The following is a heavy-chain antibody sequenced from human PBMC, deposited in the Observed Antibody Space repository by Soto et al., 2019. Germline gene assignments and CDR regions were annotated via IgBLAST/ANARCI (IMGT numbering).Heavy chain of an antibody. CDR3: ARGSRGGWYGIFDY. J-gene: IGHJ4*02. D-gene: IGHD2-15*01. CDR2: IYYSGST. Sequence: SETLSLTCTVSGGSISSGGYYWSWIRQHPGKGLEWIGYIYYSGSTYYNPSLKSRVTISVDTSKNQFSLKLSSVTAADTAVYYCARGSRGGWYGIFDYWGQGTLVTVSS. CDR1: GGSISSGGYY. V-gene: IGHV4-31*03.